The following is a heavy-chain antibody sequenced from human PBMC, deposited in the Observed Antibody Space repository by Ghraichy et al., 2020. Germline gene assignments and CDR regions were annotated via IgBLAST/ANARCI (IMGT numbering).Heavy chain of an antibody. CDR1: GFTFSRYG. CDR2: IRFDGSQT. Sequence: LSLTCVAAGFTFSRYGMHWVRQAPGRGLEWVTFIRFDGSQTYTDSVKGRFTISRDNSKNTVYLQMNSLRGDDTAVYYCTTDPGLGGDRDYWGQGTLVTVSS. CDR3: TTDPGLGGDRDY. D-gene: IGHD4-17*01. V-gene: IGHV3-30*02. J-gene: IGHJ4*02.